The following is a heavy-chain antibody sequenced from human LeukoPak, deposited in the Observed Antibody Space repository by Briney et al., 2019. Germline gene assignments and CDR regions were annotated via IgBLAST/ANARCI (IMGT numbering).Heavy chain of an antibody. CDR2: IVVGSGNT. V-gene: IGHV1-58*02. CDR1: GFTFTSSA. CDR3: AADLNLGNRGRLAATLFDY. D-gene: IGHD2-15*01. Sequence: SVKVSCKASGFTFTSSAMQWVRQARGQRLEWIGWIVVGSGNTNYAQKFQERVTITRDMSTSTAYMELSSLRSEDTAVYYCAADLNLGNRGRLAATLFDYWGQRTLVTVSS. J-gene: IGHJ4*02.